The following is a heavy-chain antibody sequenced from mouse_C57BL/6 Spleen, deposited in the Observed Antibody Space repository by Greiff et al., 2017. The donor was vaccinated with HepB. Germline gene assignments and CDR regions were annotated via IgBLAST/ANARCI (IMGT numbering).Heavy chain of an antibody. D-gene: IGHD3-2*02. CDR1: GYSFTGYY. V-gene: IGHV1-42*01. CDR2: INPSTGGT. J-gene: IGHJ3*01. Sequence: VQLKESGPELVKPGASVKISCKASGYSFTGYYMNWVKQSPEKSLEWIGEINPSTGGTTYNQKFKAKATLTVDKSSSTAYMQLKSLTSEDSAVYYCATQTAQATGFAYWGQGTLVTVSA. CDR3: ATQTAQATGFAY.